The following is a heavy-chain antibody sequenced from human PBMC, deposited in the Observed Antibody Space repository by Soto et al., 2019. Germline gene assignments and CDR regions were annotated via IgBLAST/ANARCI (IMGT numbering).Heavy chain of an antibody. CDR1: GGSINSGGYY. V-gene: IGHV4-61*08. Sequence: SETLSLTCTVSGGSINSGGYYWSWIRQHPGKGLEWIGYIYYSGSTNYNPSLKSRVTISVDTSKNQFSLKLSSVTAADTAVYYCARGHIVVVPAALGRGYNWFDPWGQGTLVTVSS. CDR2: IYYSGST. D-gene: IGHD2-2*01. J-gene: IGHJ5*02. CDR3: ARGHIVVVPAALGRGYNWFDP.